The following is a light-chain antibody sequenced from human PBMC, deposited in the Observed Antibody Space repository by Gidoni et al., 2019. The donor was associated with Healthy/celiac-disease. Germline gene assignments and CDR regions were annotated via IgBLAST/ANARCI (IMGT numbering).Light chain of an antibody. Sequence: AIRMTPSPSSFSASTGDRVTNTCRASQGISSYLAWYQQKPGKAPKLLIYAASTLQSGVPSRFSGSGSGTDFTLTISCLQSEDFATYYCQQYYSYPNTFXPXTKVDIK. CDR3: QQYYSYPNT. CDR2: AAS. V-gene: IGKV1-8*01. CDR1: QGISSY. J-gene: IGKJ3*01.